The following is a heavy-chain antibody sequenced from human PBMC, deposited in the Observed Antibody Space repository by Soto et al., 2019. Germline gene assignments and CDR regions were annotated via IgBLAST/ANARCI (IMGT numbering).Heavy chain of an antibody. J-gene: IGHJ5*02. CDR2: IWYDGSNK. D-gene: IGHD6-19*01. CDR1: GFTFSSYG. V-gene: IGHV3-33*01. CDR3: ARDRGEQWLDANWFDP. Sequence: QVQLVESGGGVVQPGRSLRLSCAASGFTFSSYGMHWVRQAPGKGLEWVAVIWYDGSNKYYADSVKGRFTISRDNSKNXLYLQMNSLRAEDTAVYYCARDRGEQWLDANWFDPWGQGTLVTVSS.